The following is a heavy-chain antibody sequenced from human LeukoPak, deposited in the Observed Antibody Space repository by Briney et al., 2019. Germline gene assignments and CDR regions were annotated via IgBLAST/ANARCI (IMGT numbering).Heavy chain of an antibody. CDR2: INSDGINT. J-gene: IGHJ4*02. CDR1: GFTFSNYW. D-gene: IGHD6-13*01. Sequence: GGSLRLSCAASGFTFSNYWMHWVRQAPGKGLVWVSRINSDGINTSYADSVKGRFTISRDNAKNTLNLQMNSLRAEDTAVYYCARDPYSSSWYFGCYFDYWGQGTLVTVSS. V-gene: IGHV3-74*01. CDR3: ARDPYSSSWYFGCYFDY.